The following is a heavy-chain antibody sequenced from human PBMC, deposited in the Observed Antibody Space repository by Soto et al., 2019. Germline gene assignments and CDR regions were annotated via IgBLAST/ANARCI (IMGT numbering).Heavy chain of an antibody. CDR2: IYWDDDK. CDR1: GLSLSTTGVG. J-gene: IGHJ6*02. Sequence: SGPTLVNPTQTVTLTCTFSGLSLSTTGVGVGWIRQPPGKALEWLALIYWDDDKRYSPSLKSRLTITKDTSKNQVVLTMTNMDPVDTATYYCVQSRCGGDCLQSYSSHSYYGLDVWGQGTTVTVSS. CDR3: VQSRCGGDCLQSYSSHSYYGLDV. D-gene: IGHD2-21*02. V-gene: IGHV2-5*02.